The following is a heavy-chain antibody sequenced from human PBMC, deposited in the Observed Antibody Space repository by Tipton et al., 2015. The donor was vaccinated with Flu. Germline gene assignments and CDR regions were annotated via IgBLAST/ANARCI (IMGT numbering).Heavy chain of an antibody. V-gene: IGHV4-59*08. D-gene: IGHD6-13*01. CDR1: GGSINYNH. CDR2: IYYNGNI. CDR3: ARHIYAQLGPPYFDF. Sequence: LRLSCTVSGGSINYNHWSWIRQSPGKGLEWIGYIYYNGNITYNPSLKSRVTISVDTSKNQFYLKLTSLTASDTAVYYCARHIYAQLGPPYFDFWGQGALVTVSS. J-gene: IGHJ4*02.